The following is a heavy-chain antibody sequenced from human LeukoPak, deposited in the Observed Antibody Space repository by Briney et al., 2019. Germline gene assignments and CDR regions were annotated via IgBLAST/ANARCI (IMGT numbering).Heavy chain of an antibody. J-gene: IGHJ6*02. D-gene: IGHD6-13*01. CDR3: ARDLVEQQLVDYYYYYGMDV. Sequence: GASVKVFCKASGGTFSSYAISWVRQAPRQGLEWMGGIIPIFGTANYAQKFQGRVTITADESTSTAYMELSSLRSEDTAVYYCARDLVEQQLVDYYYYYGMDVWGQGTTVTVSS. CDR2: IIPIFGTA. CDR1: GGTFSSYA. V-gene: IGHV1-69*01.